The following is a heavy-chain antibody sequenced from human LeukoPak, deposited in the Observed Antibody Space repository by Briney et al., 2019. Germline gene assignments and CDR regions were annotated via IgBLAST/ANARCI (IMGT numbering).Heavy chain of an antibody. Sequence: ASVKVSCKASGGTFSSYAISWVRQAPGQGLEWMGGIITIFGTANYAQKFQGRVTITTDESTSTAYMELSSLRSEDTAVYYCARGPFGVVTFFDYWGQGTLVTVSS. CDR3: ARGPFGVVTFFDY. CDR2: IITIFGTA. CDR1: GGTFSSYA. J-gene: IGHJ4*02. V-gene: IGHV1-69*05. D-gene: IGHD3-3*01.